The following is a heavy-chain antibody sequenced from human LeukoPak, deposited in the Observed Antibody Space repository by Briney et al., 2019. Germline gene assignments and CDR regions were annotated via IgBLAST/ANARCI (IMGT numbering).Heavy chain of an antibody. V-gene: IGHV3-7*01. D-gene: IGHD6-13*01. CDR2: IKQDGSEK. Sequence: GGSLRLSCTASGFTFSYYWINWVRQAPGKGLEWVASIKQDGSEKYYVDSVKGRFTISRDNAKNSLYLQMNNLRAEDTAVYYCQRDRGYSTYDCWGQGTLVTVSS. J-gene: IGHJ4*02. CDR1: GFTFSYYW. CDR3: QRDRGYSTYDC.